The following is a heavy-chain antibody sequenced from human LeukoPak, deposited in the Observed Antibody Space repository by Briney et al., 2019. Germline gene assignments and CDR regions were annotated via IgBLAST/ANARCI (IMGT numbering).Heavy chain of an antibody. CDR1: GYTFTSYD. V-gene: IGHV1-8*01. CDR2: MNPNSGNT. CDR3: ARGHYYDSSGYFDY. J-gene: IGHJ4*02. D-gene: IGHD3-22*01. Sequence: GASVKVSCKASGYTFTSYDINWVRQATGQGLEWMGWMNPNSGNTDYAQKFQGRVTMTRNTSISTAYMELSSLRSEDTAVYYCARGHYYDSSGYFDYWGQGTLVTVSS.